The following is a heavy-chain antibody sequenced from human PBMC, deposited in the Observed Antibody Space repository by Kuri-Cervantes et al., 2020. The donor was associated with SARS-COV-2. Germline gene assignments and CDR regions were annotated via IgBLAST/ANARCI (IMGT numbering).Heavy chain of an antibody. CDR1: GFLFSASA. CDR3: AKLGILVWLSFDY. J-gene: IGHJ4*02. Sequence: GGSLRLSCEVPGFLFSASAMHWVRQAPGKGLEWVAVISYDGSNKYYADSVKGRFTISGDNSKNTLYLQMNSLRAEDTAVYYCAKLGILVWLSFDYWGQGTLVTVSS. D-gene: IGHD3-3*01. CDR2: ISYDGSNK. V-gene: IGHV3-30*18.